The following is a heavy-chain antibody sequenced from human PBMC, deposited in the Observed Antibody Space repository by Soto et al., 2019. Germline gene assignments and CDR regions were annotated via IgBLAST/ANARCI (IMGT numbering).Heavy chain of an antibody. D-gene: IGHD7-27*01. CDR1: GYIFTSYY. CDR2: VNPGGGHT. V-gene: IGHV1-46*01. Sequence: ASVKVSCKASGYIFTSYYIHWVRQAPGQGLEWMGIVNPGGGHTTYAQKFQDRVAMTRDTSTSTLYMELSSLRSEDTAVYYCARDRNWGSEDYFDYWGQGTLVTVS. CDR3: ARDRNWGSEDYFDY. J-gene: IGHJ4*02.